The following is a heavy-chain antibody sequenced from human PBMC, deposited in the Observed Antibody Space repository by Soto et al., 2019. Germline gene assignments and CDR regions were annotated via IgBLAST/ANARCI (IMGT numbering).Heavy chain of an antibody. V-gene: IGHV4-59*01. J-gene: IGHJ5*02. Sequence: TSETLSLTCTVSGGSISSYYWSWIRQPPGKGLEWIGYIYYSGTTNYNPSLKSRVTISVDTSKNQFSLKLSSVTAADTAVYYCARYSGSYSYNWFDPWGQGTLVTVSS. CDR1: GGSISSYY. CDR2: IYYSGTT. D-gene: IGHD1-26*01. CDR3: ARYSGSYSYNWFDP.